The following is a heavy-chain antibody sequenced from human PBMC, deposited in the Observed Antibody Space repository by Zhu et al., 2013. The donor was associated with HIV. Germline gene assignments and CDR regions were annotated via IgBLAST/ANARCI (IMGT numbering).Heavy chain of an antibody. Sequence: QVQLVQSGAEVKKPGASVKVSCKASGYTFTSYYMHWVRQAPGQGLEWMGIINPSGGSTSYAQKFQGRVTVTRDTSTSTVYMELSSLRSEDTAVYYCARGLGGESYYYVLHGRLGQRATVTVSS. CDR3: ARGLGGESYYYVLHGR. D-gene: IGHD7-27*01. CDR2: INPSGGST. J-gene: IGHJ6*03. V-gene: IGHV1-46*01. CDR1: GYTFTSYY.